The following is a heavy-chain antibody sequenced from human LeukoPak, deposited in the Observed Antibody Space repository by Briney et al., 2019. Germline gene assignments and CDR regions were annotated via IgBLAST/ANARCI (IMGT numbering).Heavy chain of an antibody. CDR3: ARQSGDGYNSFDY. CDR2: INHSGST. CDR1: GGSFSGYY. V-gene: IGHV4-34*01. Sequence: SETLSLTCAVYGGSFSGYYWSWIRQPPGKGLEWIGEINHSGSTNYNPSLKSRVTISVDTPKYQFSLKLSSVTAADTAVYYCARQSGDGYNSFDYWGQGTLVTVSS. D-gene: IGHD5-24*01. J-gene: IGHJ4*02.